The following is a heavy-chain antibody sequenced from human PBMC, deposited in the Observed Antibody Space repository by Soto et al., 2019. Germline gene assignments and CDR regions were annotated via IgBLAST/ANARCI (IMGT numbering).Heavy chain of an antibody. J-gene: IGHJ4*02. Sequence: SLKVSRKASGGTFNSHSISWVRPAPGQGLEWMGGIIPIFGTANYAQKFQDRVTMTTDTSTSTAYMELRSLRSDDTAVYYCARYYYDSSGYYYPFDYWGQGTLVTVSS. CDR3: ARYYYDSSGYYYPFDY. CDR2: IIPIFGTA. V-gene: IGHV1-69*05. D-gene: IGHD3-22*01. CDR1: GGTFNSHS.